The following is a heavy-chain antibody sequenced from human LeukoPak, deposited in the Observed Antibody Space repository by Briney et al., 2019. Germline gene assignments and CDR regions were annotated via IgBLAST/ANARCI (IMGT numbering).Heavy chain of an antibody. J-gene: IGHJ4*02. CDR2: INPNSGGT. CDR3: GRHDYYDSSGYSLVDY. V-gene: IGHV1-2*02. CDR1: GYTFTGYY. D-gene: IGHD3-22*01. Sequence: ASVKVSCKASGYTFTGYYMHWVRQAPGQGLEWMGWINPNSGGTNYAQKFQGRVTMTRDTSISTAYMELSRLRPDDTAVYYCGRHDYYDSSGYSLVDYWGQGTLVTVSS.